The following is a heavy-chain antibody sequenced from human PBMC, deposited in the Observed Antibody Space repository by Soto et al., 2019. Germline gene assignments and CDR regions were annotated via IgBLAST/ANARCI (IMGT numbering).Heavy chain of an antibody. CDR3: ASDTHSAGGWFDT. D-gene: IGHD2-15*01. CDR1: GGTSRSLS. Sequence: QVQLVQSGAEVKKPRSSVKVSCKASGGTSRSLSITWVRHAPGPGLEWMGGITPLFVIPNYPQKFQGRLTLTAEKSTGTAYLELSSLRSEDTAVYYYASDTHSAGGWFDTWGRGTLGAVSS. V-gene: IGHV1-69*17. CDR2: ITPLFVIP. J-gene: IGHJ5*02.